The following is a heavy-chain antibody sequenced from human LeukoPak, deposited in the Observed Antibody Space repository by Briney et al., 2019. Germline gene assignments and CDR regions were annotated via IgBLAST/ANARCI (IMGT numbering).Heavy chain of an antibody. D-gene: IGHD6-6*01. Sequence: GGSLRLSCAASGFTFNKYAMNWVRQPPGKGLEWVSGISGSGGSTYYADTVKGRFTISRDNSKNTLYLQMNSLRAEDTAVYYCAKDPFEYSSSTDAFDIWGQGTMVTVSS. CDR1: GFTFNKYA. CDR3: AKDPFEYSSSTDAFDI. V-gene: IGHV3-23*01. CDR2: ISGSGGST. J-gene: IGHJ3*02.